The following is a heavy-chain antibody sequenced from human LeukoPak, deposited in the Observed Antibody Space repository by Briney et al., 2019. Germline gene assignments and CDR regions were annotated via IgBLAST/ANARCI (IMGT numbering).Heavy chain of an antibody. D-gene: IGHD2-15*01. CDR2: FDPEDGET. CDR3: ATDPVGYCSGNGCNSVDY. V-gene: IGHV1-24*01. J-gene: IGHJ4*02. Sequence: HVASVKVSCKVSGYTLTELSMHWVRQAPGKGLEWMGGFDPEDGETVYAQKLQGRLTMTEDTSTDTAYMELSSLRSNDTAVYYCATDPVGYCSGNGCNSVDYWGQGTLVTVSS. CDR1: GYTLTELS.